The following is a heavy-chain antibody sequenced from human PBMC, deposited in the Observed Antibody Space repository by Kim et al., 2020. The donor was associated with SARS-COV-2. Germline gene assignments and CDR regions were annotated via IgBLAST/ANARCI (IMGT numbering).Heavy chain of an antibody. Sequence: ASVKVSCKASGYTFTSYAMNWVRQAPGQGLEWMGWINTNTGNPTYAQGFTGRFVFSLDTSVSTAYLQISSLKAEDTAVYYCARDWGCTYSSGWYTLDYWGQGTLVTVSS. V-gene: IGHV7-4-1*02. J-gene: IGHJ4*02. CDR1: GYTFTSYA. CDR3: ARDWGCTYSSGWYTLDY. D-gene: IGHD6-19*01. CDR2: INTNTGNP.